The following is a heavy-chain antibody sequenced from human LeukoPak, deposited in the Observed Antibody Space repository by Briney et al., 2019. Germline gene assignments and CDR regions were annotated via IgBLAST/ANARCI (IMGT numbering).Heavy chain of an antibody. CDR1: GFTVSSNY. Sequence: PGGSLRLSCAASGFTVSSNYMSWVRQAPGKGLEWVSHIYSGGSTYYADSVKGRFTISRDNSKNTLFLQMNSLRAEDTAVYYCGSSIRLFYGMDVWGRGTTVTVSS. J-gene: IGHJ6*02. CDR3: GSSIRLFYGMDV. V-gene: IGHV3-53*01. CDR2: IYSGGST. D-gene: IGHD6-13*01.